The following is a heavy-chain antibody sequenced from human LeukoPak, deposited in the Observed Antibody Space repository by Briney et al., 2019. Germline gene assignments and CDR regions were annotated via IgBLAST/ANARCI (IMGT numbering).Heavy chain of an antibody. Sequence: PGGSLRLSYAAYGFTFSSYAMSWVRQAPGKGLEWVAAISGSGGSTYYADSVKGRFTISRDNSKNTLYLQMNSLRAEDTAVYYCAKDQDIVVVVAATFDYWGQGTLVTVSS. J-gene: IGHJ4*02. CDR1: GFTFSSYA. D-gene: IGHD2-15*01. CDR2: ISGSGGST. V-gene: IGHV3-23*01. CDR3: AKDQDIVVVVAATFDY.